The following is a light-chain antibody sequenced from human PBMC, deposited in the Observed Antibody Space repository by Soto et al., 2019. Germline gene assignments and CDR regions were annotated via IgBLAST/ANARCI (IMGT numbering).Light chain of an antibody. CDR3: CSYAGSSPWV. V-gene: IGLV2-23*01. CDR1: SSDVGSYNL. Sequence: QPASVSGSPGQSITISCTGTSSDVGSYNLVSWYQQHPGKAPKLMIYEGSKRPSGVSNRFSGSKSGNTASLTISGLQAEDEADYYCCSYAGSSPWVFGGGTKLTVL. CDR2: EGS. J-gene: IGLJ3*02.